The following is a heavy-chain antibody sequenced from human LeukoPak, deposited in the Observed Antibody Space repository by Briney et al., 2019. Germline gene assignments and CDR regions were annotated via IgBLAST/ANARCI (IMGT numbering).Heavy chain of an antibody. V-gene: IGHV6-1*01. CDR3: ARDGGYYGYYNWFDP. Sequence: SQTLSLTCAISGDSVSSDSGVWNWIRQSPSSGLEWLGRTYYRSKWYTDYAVSVKSRIIINADTSKNRLSLHLSSVTPEDTAVYYCARDGGYYGYYNWFDPWGQGTLVTVSS. CDR2: TYYRSKWYT. D-gene: IGHD5-12*01. CDR1: GDSVSSDSGV. J-gene: IGHJ5*02.